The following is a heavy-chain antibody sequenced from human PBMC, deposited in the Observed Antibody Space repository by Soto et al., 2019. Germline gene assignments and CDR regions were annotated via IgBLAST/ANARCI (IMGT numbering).Heavy chain of an antibody. Sequence: PGGSLRLSCAASGFTFTNAWMSWVRQAPGKGLEWVGRIKSKIDGGTTDYAAPVKGRFTISRDDSKNTLFLQMNSLKTEDTAVYYCSTGIAYNDIKYYCEYWGQGTPVSVSA. D-gene: IGHD1-20*01. V-gene: IGHV3-15*01. CDR3: STGIAYNDIKYYCEY. J-gene: IGHJ4*02. CDR2: IKSKIDGGTT. CDR1: GFTFTNAW.